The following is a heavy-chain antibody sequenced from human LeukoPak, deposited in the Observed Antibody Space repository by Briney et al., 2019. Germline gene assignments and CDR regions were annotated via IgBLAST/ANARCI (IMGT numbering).Heavy chain of an antibody. CDR2: FYNSGST. CDR3: ARVGDYALKD. D-gene: IGHD3-16*01. V-gene: IGHV4-61*02. Sequence: SETLSLTCTVSGGSISSSSYYWSWIRQPAGKGLEWIGRFYNSGSTNCNPSLKSRVTMSVDTSKNQFSLKLSFVTAADTAVYYCARVGDYALKDWGQGTLVTVSS. CDR1: GGSISSSSYY. J-gene: IGHJ4*02.